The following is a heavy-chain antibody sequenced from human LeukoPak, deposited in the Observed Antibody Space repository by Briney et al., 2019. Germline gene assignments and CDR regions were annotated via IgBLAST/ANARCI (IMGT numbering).Heavy chain of an antibody. CDR2: ISSSSSYI. CDR1: GFTFSSYS. J-gene: IGHJ4*02. V-gene: IGHV3-21*01. CDR3: ARDRDGYNYLLLDY. Sequence: GGSLRLSCAASGFTFSSYSMNWVRQAPGKGLEWVSSISSSSSYIYYADSVKGRFTISRDNAKNSLYLQMNSLRAEDTAVYYCARDRDGYNYLLLDYWGQGTLVTVSS. D-gene: IGHD5-12*01.